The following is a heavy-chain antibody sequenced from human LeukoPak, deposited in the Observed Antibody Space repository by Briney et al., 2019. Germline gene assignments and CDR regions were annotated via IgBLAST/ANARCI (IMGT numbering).Heavy chain of an antibody. CDR1: GGSISSGGYY. CDR2: IYYSGST. Sequence: SETLSLTCTVSGGSISSGGYYWSWIRQHPGKGLEWIGYIYYSGSTYYNPSLKSRVTISVDTSKNQFSLKLSSVTAADTAVYYCARCIARYNWFDPWGQGTLVTVSS. CDR3: ARCIARYNWFDP. J-gene: IGHJ5*02. V-gene: IGHV4-31*03. D-gene: IGHD2-15*01.